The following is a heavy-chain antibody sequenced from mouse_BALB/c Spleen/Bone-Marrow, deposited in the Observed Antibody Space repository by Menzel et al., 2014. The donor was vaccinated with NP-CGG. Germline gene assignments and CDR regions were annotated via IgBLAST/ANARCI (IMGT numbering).Heavy chain of an antibody. CDR2: IDPANYNT. J-gene: IGHJ3*01. Sequence: EVKLVESGAELVKPGASVKLSCTASGFNIKDTYMHWVKQRPEQGLKWIGRIDPANYNTKYDPKFQGKATITADTSSNTAYLQLSSLTSEDTAVYYCARNSMAYWGQGTLVTVSA. CDR3: ARNSMAY. CDR1: GFNIKDTY. V-gene: IGHV14-3*02.